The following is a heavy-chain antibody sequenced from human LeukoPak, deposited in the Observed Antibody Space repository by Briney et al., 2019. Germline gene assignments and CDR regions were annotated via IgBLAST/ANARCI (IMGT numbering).Heavy chain of an antibody. CDR3: ARGGGIAAAGTNHYYYYYGMDV. CDR2: MNPNSGNT. J-gene: IGHJ6*02. CDR1: GYTFTSYD. V-gene: IGHV1-8*01. D-gene: IGHD6-13*01. Sequence: ASVKVSCKASGYTFTSYDINWVQQATGQGLEWMGWMNPNSGNTGYAQKFQGRVTMTRNTSISTAYMELSSLRSEDTAVYYCARGGGIAAAGTNHYYYYYGMDVWGQGTTVTVSS.